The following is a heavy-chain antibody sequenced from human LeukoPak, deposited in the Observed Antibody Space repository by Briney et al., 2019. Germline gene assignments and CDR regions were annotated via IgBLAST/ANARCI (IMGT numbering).Heavy chain of an antibody. CDR3: AELGITMIGGV. J-gene: IGHJ6*04. V-gene: IGHV3-30*04. CDR2: ISYDGSNK. CDR1: GFTFSNYA. Sequence: GGSLRLSCAASGFTFSNYALHWVRQAPGKGLEWVAVISYDGSNKFYADSVKGRFTISRDNAKNSLYLQMNSLRAEDTAVYYCAELGITMIGGVWGKGTTVTISS. D-gene: IGHD3-10*02.